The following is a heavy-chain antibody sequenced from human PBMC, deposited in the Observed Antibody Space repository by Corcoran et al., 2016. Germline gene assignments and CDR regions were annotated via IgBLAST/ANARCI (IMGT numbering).Heavy chain of an antibody. V-gene: IGHV3-30*04. CDR3: ARDPGGSFDH. CDR2: MSRDGRSD. CDR1: SFSFTVYS. D-gene: IGHD1-1*01. J-gene: IGHJ4*02. Sequence: QVQLVESGGGVVQPGGSLRLSCVASSFSFTVYSTHWVRQTPGERLEWVAFMSRDGRSDRYAESVKGRFTISRDNSKNTLFLQMNNLRDEDTGVYYCARDPGGSFDHWGQGTMVSVSS.